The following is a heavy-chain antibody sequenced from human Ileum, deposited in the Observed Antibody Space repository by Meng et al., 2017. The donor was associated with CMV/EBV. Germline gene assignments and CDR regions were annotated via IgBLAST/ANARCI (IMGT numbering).Heavy chain of an antibody. CDR1: GYTFTSYD. CDR3: ARDRVPSDFWNGWGSKGMDV. CDR2: ISTDNGNT. J-gene: IGHJ6*02. Sequence: ASVKVSCKASGYTFTSYDISWVRRAPGQGLEGMGWISTDNGNTNYAQSFQGRVTLTTDASTSTAYMELRGLRSDDTAVYYCARDRVPSDFWNGWGSKGMDVWGQGTTVTVSS. D-gene: IGHD3-3*01. V-gene: IGHV1-18*01.